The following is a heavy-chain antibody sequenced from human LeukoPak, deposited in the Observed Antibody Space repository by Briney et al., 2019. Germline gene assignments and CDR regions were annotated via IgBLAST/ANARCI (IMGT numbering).Heavy chain of an antibody. J-gene: IGHJ4*02. V-gene: IGHV3-23*01. CDR1: GFTFGNYA. CDR2: LRGDGET. Sequence: GGSLRLSCAASGFTFGNYAMSWVRQAPAGGLEWVSSLRGDGETFYADSVKGRFTLSRDDSRNAVYLQLNNLRVEDTAVYYCAKASWVLNADAVLWGQGTLVTVSS. D-gene: IGHD3-9*01. CDR3: AKASWVLNADAVL.